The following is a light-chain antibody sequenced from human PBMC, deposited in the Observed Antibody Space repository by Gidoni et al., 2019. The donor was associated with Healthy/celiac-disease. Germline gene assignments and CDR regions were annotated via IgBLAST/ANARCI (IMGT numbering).Light chain of an antibody. V-gene: IGKV3-20*01. Sequence: VLTQYPGTLSSAPGARATLSCRASQSVSSSYLAWYQQKPGQAPRLLIYGASSRATGIPDRFSGSGSGTDFTLIISRLEPEDFAVYYCQQYGSSPRTFGQGTKVEIK. CDR3: QQYGSSPRT. CDR2: GAS. J-gene: IGKJ1*01. CDR1: QSVSSSY.